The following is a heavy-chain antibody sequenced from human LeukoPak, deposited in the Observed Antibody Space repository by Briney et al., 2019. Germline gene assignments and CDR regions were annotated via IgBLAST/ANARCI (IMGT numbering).Heavy chain of an antibody. J-gene: IGHJ6*03. CDR1: GVSISSYY. CDR2: IHTSGST. V-gene: IGHV4-4*07. CDR3: ARGGAADNYYYYMDV. Sequence: SETLSLTCTVSGVSISSYYWSWIRQPAGKGLEWIGRIHTSGSTNYNPSLKSRVTMSVDTSKNQFSLKLSSVTAADTAVYYCARGGAADNYYYYMDVWGKGTTVTVSS. D-gene: IGHD6-13*01.